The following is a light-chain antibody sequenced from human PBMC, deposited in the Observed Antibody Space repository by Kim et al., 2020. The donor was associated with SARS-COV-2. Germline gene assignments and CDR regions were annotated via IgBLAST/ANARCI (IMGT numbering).Light chain of an antibody. V-gene: IGLV1-47*02. Sequence: QSVLNQPPSASGTPGQSVTISCSGNKFNIGDNLVYWYQQFPGTAPKLLIHTNGQRPSGVPDRFSGSKSGTSASLTISGLRSEDEADYYCASWDDSLRGRVFGGGTQLTVL. J-gene: IGLJ3*02. CDR1: KFNIGDNL. CDR2: TNG. CDR3: ASWDDSLRGRV.